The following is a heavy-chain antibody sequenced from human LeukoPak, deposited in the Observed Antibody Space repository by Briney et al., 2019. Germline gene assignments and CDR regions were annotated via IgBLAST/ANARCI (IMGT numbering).Heavy chain of an antibody. D-gene: IGHD3-9*01. V-gene: IGHV3-15*01. CDR2: IKSKTDGGTT. CDR1: GFTFSNAW. CDR3: TTAGLYYDILTFDY. Sequence: GGSLRLSCAASGFTFSNAWMSWVRQAPGKGLEWVARIKSKTDGGTTDYAAPVKCRFTISRDDSKNTLYLQMNSLKTEDTAVYYCTTAGLYYDILTFDYWGQGTLVSVSS. J-gene: IGHJ4*02.